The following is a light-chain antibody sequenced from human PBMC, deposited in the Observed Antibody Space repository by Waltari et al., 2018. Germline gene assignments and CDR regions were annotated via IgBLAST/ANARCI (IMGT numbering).Light chain of an antibody. J-gene: IGKJ1*01. Sequence: DIQLPQSPSSLSASIGDRVTITCRASQSIATYLNWYQEKPGKAPKLLIFAASSLYSGVPSRFSGSGSGTDFTLSISSLQPEDFATYYCQQSFVSPWTFGQGTKVEIK. CDR1: QSIATY. CDR2: AAS. CDR3: QQSFVSPWT. V-gene: IGKV1-39*01.